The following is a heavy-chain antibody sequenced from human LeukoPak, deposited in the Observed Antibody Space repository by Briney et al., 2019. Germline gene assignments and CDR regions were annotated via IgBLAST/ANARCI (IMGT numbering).Heavy chain of an antibody. Sequence: PGGSLRLSCAASGFGLSTYALSWVRQAPGGGLEWVAAISGSGDKTYHADSVKGRFTISKDNSENRLSLQMDSLRAEDTAVYFCAKDTTAWWYHRAYMNVWGKGTTVTVSS. V-gene: IGHV3-23*01. J-gene: IGHJ6*03. CDR1: GFGLSTYA. D-gene: IGHD2-15*01. CDR3: AKDTTAWWYHRAYMNV. CDR2: ISGSGDKT.